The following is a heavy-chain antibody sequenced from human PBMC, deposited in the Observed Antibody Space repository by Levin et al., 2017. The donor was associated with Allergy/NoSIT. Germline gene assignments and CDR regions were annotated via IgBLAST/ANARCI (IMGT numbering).Heavy chain of an antibody. D-gene: IGHD3-16*02. J-gene: IGHJ4*02. CDR1: GFTFSSYA. V-gene: IGHV3-23*01. CDR2: ISGSGGST. CDR3: AKGEEGELSTTGGLDY. Sequence: GGSLRLSCAASGFTFSSYALSWVRQAPGKGLEWVSAISGSGGSTYYADSVKGRFTISRDNSKNTLYLQMNSLRAEDTAVYYCAKGEEGELSTTGGLDYWGQGTLVTVSS.